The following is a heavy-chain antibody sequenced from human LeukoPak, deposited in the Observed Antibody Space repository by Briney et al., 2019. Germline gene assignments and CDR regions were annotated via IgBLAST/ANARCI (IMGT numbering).Heavy chain of an antibody. CDR2: VYYSGKT. Sequence: KPSETLSLTCTVSGGSISSYYWSWIRQPPGKGLEWIGYVYYSGKTYYSSSLRSRVTISVDTSKNYFSLKLTSVTAADTAVYYCARLLDNDSSGDPDTFDMWGQGTMVTVSS. CDR1: GGSISSYY. D-gene: IGHD3-22*01. V-gene: IGHV4-59*13. CDR3: ARLLDNDSSGDPDTFDM. J-gene: IGHJ3*02.